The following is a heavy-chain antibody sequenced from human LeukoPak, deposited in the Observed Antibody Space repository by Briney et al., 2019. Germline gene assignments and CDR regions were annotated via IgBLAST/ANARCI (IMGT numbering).Heavy chain of an antibody. J-gene: IGHJ4*02. V-gene: IGHV3-7*03. D-gene: IGHD6-19*01. Sequence: PGGSLRLSCAASGFTFSSYWMSWVRQAPGKGLEWVANIKQDGSEKYYVDPVKGRFTISRDNAKNSLYLQMNSLRAEDTAVYYCARDRDAGYSSGWSDYWGQGTLVTVSS. CDR1: GFTFSSYW. CDR2: IKQDGSEK. CDR3: ARDRDAGYSSGWSDY.